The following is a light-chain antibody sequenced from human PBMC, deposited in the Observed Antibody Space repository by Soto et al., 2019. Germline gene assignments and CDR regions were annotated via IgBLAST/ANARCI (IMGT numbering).Light chain of an antibody. CDR3: QQRSNWPLT. CDR1: QSIYSY. Sequence: DIQMTQSPSSLSASVGDRVSITCRASQSIYSYLNWYQQKPGKVPRVLIYDASNRATGIPARFSGSGSGTDFTLTISSLEPEDFAVYYCQQRSNWPLTFGGGTKVDIK. J-gene: IGKJ4*01. CDR2: DAS. V-gene: IGKV1-39*01.